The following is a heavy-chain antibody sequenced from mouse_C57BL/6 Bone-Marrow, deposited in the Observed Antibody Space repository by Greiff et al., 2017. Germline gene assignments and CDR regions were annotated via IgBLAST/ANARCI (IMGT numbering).Heavy chain of an antibody. D-gene: IGHD2-4*01. J-gene: IGHJ3*01. Sequence: EVKVVESGEGLVKPGGSLKLSCAASGFTFSSYAMSWVRQTPEKRLEWVAYISSGGDYIYYADTVKGRFTISRDNARNTLYLQMSSLKSEDTAMYYCTRDRIRYDYGAWFAYWGQGTLVTVSA. CDR1: GFTFSSYA. CDR2: ISSGGDYI. CDR3: TRDRIRYDYGAWFAY. V-gene: IGHV5-9-1*02.